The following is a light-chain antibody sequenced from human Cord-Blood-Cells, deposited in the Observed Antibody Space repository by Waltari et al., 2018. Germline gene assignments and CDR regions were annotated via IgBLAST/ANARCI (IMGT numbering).Light chain of an antibody. CDR3: QQRSNWHPMYT. CDR1: QGVSSY. V-gene: IGKV3D-11*01. CDR2: DAS. Sequence: EIVLTQSPPTLSLSPGERATLPCRASQGVSSYLAWYQQKPGQAPRLLIYDASNRATGIPARFSGSGPGTDFTLTISSLEPEDFAVYYCQQRSNWHPMYTFGQGTKLEIK. J-gene: IGKJ2*01.